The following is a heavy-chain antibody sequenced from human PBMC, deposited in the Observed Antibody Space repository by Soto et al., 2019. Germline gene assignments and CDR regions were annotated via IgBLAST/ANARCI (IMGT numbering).Heavy chain of an antibody. Sequence: GGSLRLSCSSSGFDLSTSSKHWVRQAPGKGLEWVAVISDDGSNKYYTDSVKGRFTISRDNSKNTLYLQMNSLTTEDTAVFYCAKDPSTSPGIQAYFFEYWGQGTLVTVSP. CDR2: ISDDGSNK. CDR3: AKDPSTSPGIQAYFFEY. V-gene: IGHV3-30*18. J-gene: IGHJ4*02. CDR1: GFDLSTSS.